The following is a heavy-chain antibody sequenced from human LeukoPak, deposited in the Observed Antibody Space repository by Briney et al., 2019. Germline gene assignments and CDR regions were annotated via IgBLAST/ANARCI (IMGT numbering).Heavy chain of an antibody. D-gene: IGHD1-26*01. J-gene: IGHJ4*02. V-gene: IGHV3-74*01. CDR2: INSDVSST. CDR1: GFTFSSYW. CDR3: AKYSGSYYPY. Sequence: GGSLRLSCAASGFTFSSYWMHWVRPAPGRGLVWVGRINSDVSSTRYADSVKGRFTISRDNAKNTLYLQMNRLRAEDTAVYYCAKYSGSYYPYWGQGTLVTVSS.